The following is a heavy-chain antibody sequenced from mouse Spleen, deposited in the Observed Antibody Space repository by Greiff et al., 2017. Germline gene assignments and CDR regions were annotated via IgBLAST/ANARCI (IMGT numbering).Heavy chain of an antibody. CDR3: ARGDGYARTWFAY. CDR2: INPSNGGT. V-gene: IGHV1-53*01. D-gene: IGHD2-2*01. CDR1: GYTFTSYW. Sequence: VQLQQPGTELVKPGASVKLSCKASGYTFTSYWMHWVKQRPGQGLEWIGNINPSNGGTNYNEKFKSKATLTVDQSSSTAYMQLNSLTSEDSAVYYCARGDGYARTWFAYWGQGTLVTVSA. J-gene: IGHJ3*01.